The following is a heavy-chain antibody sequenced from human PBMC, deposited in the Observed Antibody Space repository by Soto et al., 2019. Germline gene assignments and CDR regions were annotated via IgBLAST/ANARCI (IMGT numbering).Heavy chain of an antibody. CDR2: INHSGST. J-gene: IGHJ4*02. CDR3: ARLKYSRNIDY. V-gene: IGHV4-34*01. D-gene: IGHD1-1*01. Sequence: TSEILSLTCAVYGGSFSGYYLSWIRQPPGKGLEWIGEINHSGSTNYNPSLKSRVTISVDTSKNQFSLKLSSVTAADTAVYYCARLKYSRNIDYWGQGTRVTVSS. CDR1: GGSFSGYY.